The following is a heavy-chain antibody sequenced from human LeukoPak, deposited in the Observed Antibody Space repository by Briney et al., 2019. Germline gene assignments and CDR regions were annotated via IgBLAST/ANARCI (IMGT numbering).Heavy chain of an antibody. Sequence: GGSLRLSCAASGFTVSSTYMSWVRQAPGKGLEWVSIIYSAGSAYYADSVKGRFTISRDNSKNTLYPQMNSLRAEDTAVYYCAKGHCTNGICWLDWGQGTLVTVSS. V-gene: IGHV3-53*01. CDR3: AKGHCTNGICWLD. J-gene: IGHJ4*02. CDR1: GFTVSSTY. CDR2: IYSAGSA. D-gene: IGHD2-8*01.